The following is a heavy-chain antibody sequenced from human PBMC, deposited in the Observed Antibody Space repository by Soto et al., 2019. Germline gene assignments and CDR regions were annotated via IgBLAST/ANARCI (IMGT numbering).Heavy chain of an antibody. CDR3: AKDRVGTTYYFDN. Sequence: QVQLVESGGGVVQPGRSLRLSCAASGFTFSNYGMHWVRQAPGNGLEWVAIISYDGSNTYFADSVKGRFTISRDNYKNTLYLQMNSLRAEDTAVYYCAKDRVGTTYYFDNWGQGTLVTVSS. CDR2: ISYDGSNT. CDR1: GFTFSNYG. D-gene: IGHD1-26*01. J-gene: IGHJ4*02. V-gene: IGHV3-30*18.